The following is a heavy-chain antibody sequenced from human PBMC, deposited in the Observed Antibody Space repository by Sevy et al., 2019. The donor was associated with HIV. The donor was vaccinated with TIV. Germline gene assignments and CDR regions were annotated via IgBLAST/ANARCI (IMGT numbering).Heavy chain of an antibody. V-gene: IGHV4-39*01. CDR3: ARVSWYSSGWLWFDN. CDR2: IYYSGST. CDR1: AGSISSSNYY. Sequence: SETLSLTCSVSAGSISSSNYYWGWIRQPPGKGLEWIGTIYYSGSTDYNPSLKSRVTISVDTSKDQFSLKLSSVTAADTSLYYCARVSWYSSGWLWFDNWGQGTLVTVSS. J-gene: IGHJ5*02. D-gene: IGHD6-25*01.